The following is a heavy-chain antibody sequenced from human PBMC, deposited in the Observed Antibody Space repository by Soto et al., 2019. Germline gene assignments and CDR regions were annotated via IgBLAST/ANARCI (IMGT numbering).Heavy chain of an antibody. V-gene: IGHV1-18*01. D-gene: IGHD6-6*01. CDR1: GYTFITYG. CDR3: ARDLLAARPGWFDP. J-gene: IGHJ5*02. CDR2: ISAYNGNT. Sequence: VASVKVSCKPSGYTFITYGISWVRQAPGQGLEWMGWISAYNGNTNYAQKFQDRVTMTTDTSASTAYMELRSLRYDDTAVYYCARDLLAARPGWFDPWGQGTLVTVSS.